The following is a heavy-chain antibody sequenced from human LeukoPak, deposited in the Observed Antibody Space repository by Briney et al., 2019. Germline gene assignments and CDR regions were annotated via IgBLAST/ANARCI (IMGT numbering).Heavy chain of an antibody. CDR1: GFTFSTFG. D-gene: IGHD3-10*01. CDR2: ISFDGSNK. V-gene: IGHV3-30*18. CDR3: AKDYSDSGNYYSRD. Sequence: GGSLRLSCAASGFTFSTFGMHWVRQAPGKGLEWVAVISFDGSNKYYADPVKGRFTISRDNSKNTLYLQMNSLRAEDTAVYYCAKDYSDSGNYYSRDWGQGALVTVSS. J-gene: IGHJ1*01.